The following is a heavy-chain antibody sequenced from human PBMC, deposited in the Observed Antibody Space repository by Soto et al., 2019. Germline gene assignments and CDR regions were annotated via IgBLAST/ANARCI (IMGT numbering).Heavy chain of an antibody. CDR1: GSKFSNYA. J-gene: IGHJ4*02. D-gene: IGHD3-16*01. CDR3: AKDRRAGGNSAFYFDF. Sequence: PGGSLRLSCAASGSKFSNYAMSWVRQAPGKGLEWVSLISATGGGTYYADSVKGRFTISGDNSYNTLYLQVHSLTAEDTAVYYCAKDRRAGGNSAFYFDFWGQGAQVTVSS. CDR2: ISATGGGT. V-gene: IGHV3-23*01.